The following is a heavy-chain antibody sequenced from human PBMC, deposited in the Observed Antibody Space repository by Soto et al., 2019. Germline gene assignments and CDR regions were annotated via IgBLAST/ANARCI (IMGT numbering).Heavy chain of an antibody. CDR1: GFTFSSYG. V-gene: IGHV3-33*01. D-gene: IGHD6-13*01. Sequence: GGSLRLSCAASGFTFSSYGMHWVRQAPGKGLEWVAVIWYDGSNKYYADSVKGRFTISRDNSKNTLYLQMNSLRAEDTAVYYCARDRVAAATRGDYWGQGTLVTVSS. CDR3: ARDRVAAATRGDY. J-gene: IGHJ4*02. CDR2: IWYDGSNK.